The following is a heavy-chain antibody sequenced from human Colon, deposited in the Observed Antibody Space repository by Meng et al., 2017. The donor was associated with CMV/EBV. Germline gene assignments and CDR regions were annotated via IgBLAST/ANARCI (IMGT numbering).Heavy chain of an antibody. J-gene: IGHJ4*02. CDR2: INGVGDIT. Sequence: GESLKISCAASGYTFNRNSMSWVRQAPGKGLEWVSGINGVGDITYYADSVKGRFTISRDNSRNTLYLRMIDLRAEDTAMYYCAKDRAFCGSISCSPNYFDDWGQGNLVTVSS. CDR1: GYTFNRNS. CDR3: AKDRAFCGSISCSPNYFDD. D-gene: IGHD2-21*01. V-gene: IGHV3-23*01.